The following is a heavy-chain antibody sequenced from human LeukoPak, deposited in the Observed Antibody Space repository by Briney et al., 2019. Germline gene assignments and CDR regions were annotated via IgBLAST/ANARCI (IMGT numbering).Heavy chain of an antibody. CDR1: GSTFRNSG. Sequence: GGSLRPSGPAPGSTFRNSGMHWARQAPGKGLEYVSTISSYGGSTYYADLVKGRFTISRDNSKNTLYLQMSSLRAEDTAVYYCVKDLYSYSFDYWGQGTLVTVSS. J-gene: IGHJ4*02. D-gene: IGHD2-8*01. CDR2: ISSYGGST. CDR3: VKDLYSYSFDY. V-gene: IGHV3-64D*09.